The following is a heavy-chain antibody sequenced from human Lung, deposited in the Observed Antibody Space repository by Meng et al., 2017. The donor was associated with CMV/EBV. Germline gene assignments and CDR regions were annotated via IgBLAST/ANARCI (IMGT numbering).Heavy chain of an antibody. CDR3: AKDSRIFGVVIDYFDY. Sequence: GESXKISCAASGFTFSSYAMSWVRQAPGKGLEWVSAISGSGGSTYYADSVKGRFTISRDNSKNTLYLQMNSLRAEDTAVYYCAKDSRIFGVVIDYFDYWGQGTRVTRAS. V-gene: IGHV3-23*01. CDR1: GFTFSSYA. J-gene: IGHJ4*01. D-gene: IGHD3-3*02. CDR2: ISGSGGST.